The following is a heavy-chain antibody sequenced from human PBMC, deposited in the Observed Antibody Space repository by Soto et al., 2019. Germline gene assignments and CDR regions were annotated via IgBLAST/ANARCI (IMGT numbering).Heavy chain of an antibody. D-gene: IGHD4-17*01. CDR3: ARGWCGDYCFDY. V-gene: IGHV1-69*13. CDR1: GYTFTSND. Sequence: GASVKVSCKGSGYTFTSNDINWVRQATGQGFEWMGGIIPIFGTANYAQKFQGRVTITADESTSTAYMELSSLRPEDTAVYYCARGWCGDYCFDYWGQGTLVTVSS. J-gene: IGHJ4*02. CDR2: IIPIFGTA.